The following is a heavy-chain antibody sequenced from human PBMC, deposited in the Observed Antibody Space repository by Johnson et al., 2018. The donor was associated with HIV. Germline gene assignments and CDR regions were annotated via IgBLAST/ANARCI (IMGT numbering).Heavy chain of an antibody. CDR2: ISYDGSNK. CDR3: ARAMYADDYGDYLFLAPRLDAFDI. Sequence: HVQLVESGGGVVRPGGSLRLSCAASGFTFDDYGMSWVRQAPGKGLEWVAVISYDGSNKYYADSVKGRFTISRDNSKNTLFLDMNSLRAEDTAVYYCARAMYADDYGDYLFLAPRLDAFDIWGPGTIVTVSS. V-gene: IGHV3-30*03. J-gene: IGHJ3*02. D-gene: IGHD4-17*01. CDR1: GFTFDDYG.